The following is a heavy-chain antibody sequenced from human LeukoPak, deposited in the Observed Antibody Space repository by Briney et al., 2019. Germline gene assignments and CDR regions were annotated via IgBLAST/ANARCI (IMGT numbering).Heavy chain of an antibody. CDR2: INHSGST. CDR3: ARGERWLVPRIDY. V-gene: IGHV4-34*01. CDR1: GGSFSGYY. D-gene: IGHD6-19*01. Sequence: PLETLSLTCAVYGGSFSGYYWSWIRQPPGKGLEWIGEINHSGSTNYNPSLKSRVTISVDTSKNQFSLKLSSVTAADTAVYYCARGERWLVPRIDYWGQGTLVTVSS. J-gene: IGHJ4*02.